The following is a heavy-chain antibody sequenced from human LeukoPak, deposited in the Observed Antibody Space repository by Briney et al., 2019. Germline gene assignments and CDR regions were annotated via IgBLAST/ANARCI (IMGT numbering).Heavy chain of an antibody. CDR1: GYTFTSYG. D-gene: IGHD3-22*01. CDR3: ARDLHYYDSSGYYIFDY. J-gene: IGHJ4*02. V-gene: IGHV1-18*01. Sequence: ASVKVSCKASGYTFTSYGISWVRQVPGQGLEWMGWISAYNGNTNYAQKLQGRVTMTTDTSTSTAYMELRSLRSDDTAVYYCARDLHYYDSSGYYIFDYWGQGTLVTVAS. CDR2: ISAYNGNT.